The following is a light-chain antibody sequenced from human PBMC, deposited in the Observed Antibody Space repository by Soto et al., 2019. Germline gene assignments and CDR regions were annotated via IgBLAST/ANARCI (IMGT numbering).Light chain of an antibody. CDR1: QSISSIY. J-gene: IGKJ1*01. Sequence: EILLPQSPGTLSLSPGERATLSCRASQSISSIYLAWYQQKPGKAPRLLVYGASSRATGIPDRLSGSGSGTDFTLTIRRLEPEDFAVYYCQQYGTSRTFGQGTKVDIK. CDR3: QQYGTSRT. V-gene: IGKV3-20*01. CDR2: GAS.